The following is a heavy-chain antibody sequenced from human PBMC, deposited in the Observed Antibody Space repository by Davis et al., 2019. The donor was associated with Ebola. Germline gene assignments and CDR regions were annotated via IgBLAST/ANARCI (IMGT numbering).Heavy chain of an antibody. CDR3: ASSPAAHANYFLDY. V-gene: IGHV3-7*03. D-gene: IGHD4/OR15-4a*01. CDR2: IRQDGTEK. J-gene: IGHJ4*02. CDR1: GFTFSRYA. Sequence: PGGSLRLSCAASGFTFSRYAMHWVRQAPGKGLEWVANIRQDGTEKYYVDSVKGRFTISRDNAKNSLYLQMDTLRPEDTAVYYCASSPAAHANYFLDYWGQGTLVTVSS.